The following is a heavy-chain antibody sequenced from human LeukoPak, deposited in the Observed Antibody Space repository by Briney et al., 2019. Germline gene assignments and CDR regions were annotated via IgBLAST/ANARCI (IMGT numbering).Heavy chain of an antibody. CDR1: GGSISSSSYY. Sequence: SETLSLTRTVSGGSISSSSYYWGWIRQPPGKGLEWIGNIYHSGSTNYNPSLKSRVTISVDPSKSQFSLKLSSVTAADTAVYYCARGGGATMVRGIAYWGQGTLVTVSS. CDR3: ARGGGATMVRGIAY. CDR2: IYHSGST. V-gene: IGHV4-39*07. D-gene: IGHD3-10*01. J-gene: IGHJ4*02.